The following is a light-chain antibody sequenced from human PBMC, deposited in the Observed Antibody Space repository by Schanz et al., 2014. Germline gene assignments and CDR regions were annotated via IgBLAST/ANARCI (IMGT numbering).Light chain of an antibody. Sequence: EIVLTQSPGTLSLSPGERATLSCRASQSVSSSYLAWYQQKPGQAPRLLIYGASSRATGIPDRFSGSGSGTDFTLTISRLEPEDSAVYYCQQFGGPPLYSVGQGTKVEIK. CDR1: QSVSSSY. J-gene: IGKJ2*03. CDR3: QQFGGPPLYS. CDR2: GAS. V-gene: IGKV3-20*01.